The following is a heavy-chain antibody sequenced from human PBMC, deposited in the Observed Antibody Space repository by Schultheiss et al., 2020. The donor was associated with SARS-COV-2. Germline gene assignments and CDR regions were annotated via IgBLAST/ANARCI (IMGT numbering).Heavy chain of an antibody. CDR2: IYYSGST. CDR1: GGSISSYY. Sequence: SQTLSLTCTVSGGSISSYYWSWIRQPPGKGLEWIGYIYYSGSTNYNPSLKSRVTISVDTSKNQFSLKLSSVTAADTAVYYCARAKDAFDIWGQGTMVTVSS. CDR3: ARAKDAFDI. V-gene: IGHV4-59*12. J-gene: IGHJ3*02.